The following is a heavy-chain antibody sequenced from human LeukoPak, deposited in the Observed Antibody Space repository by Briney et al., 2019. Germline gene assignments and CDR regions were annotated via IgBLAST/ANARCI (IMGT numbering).Heavy chain of an antibody. Sequence: PEGSLRLSCAASGFTFSSYSMNWVRQAPGKGLEWVSYVSSSSSTIYYADSVKGRFTISRDNAKNSLYLQMNSLRAEDTAVYYCAVSTVPYYFDYWGQGTLVTVSS. CDR2: VSSSSSTI. CDR3: AVSTVPYYFDY. D-gene: IGHD4-17*01. J-gene: IGHJ4*02. CDR1: GFTFSSYS. V-gene: IGHV3-48*01.